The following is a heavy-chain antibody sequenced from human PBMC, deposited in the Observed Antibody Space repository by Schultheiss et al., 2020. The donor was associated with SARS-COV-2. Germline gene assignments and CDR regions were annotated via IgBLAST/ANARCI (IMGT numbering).Heavy chain of an antibody. J-gene: IGHJ5*02. CDR1: GGSISSGGYY. V-gene: IGHV4-61*09. CDR2: INHSGST. Sequence: SQTLSLTCTVSGGSISSGGYYWNWIRQPAGKGLEWIGEINHSGSTNYNPSLKSRVTISVDTSKNQFSLKLSSVTAADTAVYYCARGSPVDTAMVTGEDWFDPWGQGTLVTVSS. CDR3: ARGSPVDTAMVTGEDWFDP. D-gene: IGHD5-18*01.